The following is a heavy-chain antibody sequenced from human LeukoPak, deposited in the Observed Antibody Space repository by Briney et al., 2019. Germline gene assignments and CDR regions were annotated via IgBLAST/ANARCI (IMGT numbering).Heavy chain of an antibody. J-gene: IGHJ4*02. CDR1: GCTISSSSFY. CDR2: SYYSGST. D-gene: IGHD3-22*01. CDR3: ARHGYYDSSGYYGFDY. Sequence: SETLTLTCTVSGCTISSSSFYWSWIPQPPGKRLEWIGYSYYSGSTNYNPSLKSRVTISVDTSNNQFSLKLSSVTAADTAVYYCARHGYYDSSGYYGFDYWGQGTLVTVSS. V-gene: IGHV4-61*05.